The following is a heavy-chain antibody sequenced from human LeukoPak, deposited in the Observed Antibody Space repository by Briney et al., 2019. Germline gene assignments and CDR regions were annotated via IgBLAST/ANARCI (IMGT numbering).Heavy chain of an antibody. Sequence: ASVKVSCKASGYTFTGYYLHWVRQAPGQGLEWMGWINTNTGNPTYAQGFTGRFVFSLDTSVSTAYLQISSLKAEDTAVYYCASEYCSGGSCYSDEGYNWFDPWGQGTLVTVSS. CDR2: INTNTGNP. CDR3: ASEYCSGGSCYSDEGYNWFDP. D-gene: IGHD2-15*01. V-gene: IGHV7-4-1*02. CDR1: GYTFTGYY. J-gene: IGHJ5*02.